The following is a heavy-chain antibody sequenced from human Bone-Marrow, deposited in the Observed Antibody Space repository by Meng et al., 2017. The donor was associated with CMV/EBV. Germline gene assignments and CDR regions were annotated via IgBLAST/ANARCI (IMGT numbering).Heavy chain of an antibody. Sequence: GESLKISCAASGFTFSSYAMHWVRQAPGKGLERVAVISYDGSNKYYADSVKGRFTISRDNSKNTLYLQMNSLRAEDTAVYYCAKGKGIAAAGTPDYWGQGTLVTVSS. J-gene: IGHJ4*02. CDR2: ISYDGSNK. CDR1: GFTFSSYA. V-gene: IGHV3-30*04. CDR3: AKGKGIAAAGTPDY. D-gene: IGHD6-13*01.